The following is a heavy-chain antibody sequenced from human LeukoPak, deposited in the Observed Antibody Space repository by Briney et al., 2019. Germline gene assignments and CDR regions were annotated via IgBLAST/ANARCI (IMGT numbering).Heavy chain of an antibody. Sequence: PGGSLRLSCAASGLTFSSYWMYWVRQAPGKGLVWVSRINSDGSSTSYADSVKGRFTISRDNAKNMLYLQMNSLRVEDTAVYYCASSSVAAAGGDYWGQGTLVTVSS. V-gene: IGHV3-74*01. CDR2: INSDGSST. J-gene: IGHJ4*02. D-gene: IGHD6-13*01. CDR1: GLTFSSYW. CDR3: ASSSVAAAGGDY.